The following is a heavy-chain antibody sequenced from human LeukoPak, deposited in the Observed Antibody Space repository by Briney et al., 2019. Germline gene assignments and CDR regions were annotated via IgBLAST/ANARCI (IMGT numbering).Heavy chain of an antibody. CDR1: GFTSINYA. Sequence: GGSLRLSCAASGFTSINYAVNWVRQAPGKGLEWVSVLIGSSGSTDYADSVKGRFTISRDNSKNTVFLQMNSLRAEDTAIYYCAKGAYDYIEIGYFDSWGQGTLVTVSS. CDR2: LIGSSGST. J-gene: IGHJ4*02. D-gene: IGHD5-12*01. CDR3: AKGAYDYIEIGYFDS. V-gene: IGHV3-23*01.